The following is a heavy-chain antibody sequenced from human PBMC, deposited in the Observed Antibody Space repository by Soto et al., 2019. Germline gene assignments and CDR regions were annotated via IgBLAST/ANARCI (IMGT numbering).Heavy chain of an antibody. V-gene: IGHV1-18*04. Sequence: QVQLVQSGAEVKKPGASVKVSCKASGYTFTSYGISWVRQAPGQGLEWMGWISAYNGNTNYAQKLQGRVTMTTDTSTSTAYMELRSLRSDDTAVYYCAREVYGSNSLGHWVYYYGMDVWGQGTTVTVSS. CDR3: AREVYGSNSLGHWVYYYGMDV. CDR1: GYTFTSYG. D-gene: IGHD4-4*01. CDR2: ISAYNGNT. J-gene: IGHJ6*02.